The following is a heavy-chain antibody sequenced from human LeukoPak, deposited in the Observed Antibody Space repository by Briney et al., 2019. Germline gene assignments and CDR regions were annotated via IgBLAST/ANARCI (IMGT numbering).Heavy chain of an antibody. J-gene: IGHJ4*02. CDR3: ARTVEMATISFGFQ. V-gene: IGHV1-18*01. Sequence: ASVKVSCKPSGYTFTNYAISWVGQAPGQGLQWMGWISAFNGNTKFAKKFQGRVTMTTEASTSTAYVELRSLRSAVTAVYYCARTVEMATISFGFQWGQGTLVTVSS. CDR2: ISAFNGNT. CDR1: GYTFTNYA. D-gene: IGHD5-24*01.